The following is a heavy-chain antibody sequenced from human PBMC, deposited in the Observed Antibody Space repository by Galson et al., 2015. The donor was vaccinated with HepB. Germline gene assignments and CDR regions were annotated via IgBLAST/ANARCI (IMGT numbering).Heavy chain of an antibody. CDR1: DFTFSNSG. D-gene: IGHD6-13*01. J-gene: IGHJ1*01. Sequence: SLRLSCAASDFTFSNSGMHWVRQSPGKGLEWVALIWYDGRTKYYADSVKGRFTISRDNSKNTLYLQMNSLRAEDTAVYYCTRDSAAGPSEYFQHWGQGTLVTVPS. CDR2: IWYDGRTK. V-gene: IGHV3-33*01. CDR3: TRDSAAGPSEYFQH.